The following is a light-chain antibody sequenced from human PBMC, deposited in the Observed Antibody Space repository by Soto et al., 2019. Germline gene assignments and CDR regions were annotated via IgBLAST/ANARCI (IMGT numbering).Light chain of an antibody. V-gene: IGLV2-14*02. CDR3: SFYTGRSSWV. CDR2: EDS. CDR1: SSDVGSYDL. Sequence: QSALTQPASVSGSPGQSITISCTGTSSDVGSYDLVSWYRQHPGKAPKLMIYEDSERPSGVSNRFSGSKSGNTASLTISGLQAEDEGDYYCSFYTGRSSWVFGGGTKVTVL. J-gene: IGLJ3*02.